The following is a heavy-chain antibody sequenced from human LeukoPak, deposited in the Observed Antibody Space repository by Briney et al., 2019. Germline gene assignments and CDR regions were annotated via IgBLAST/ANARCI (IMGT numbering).Heavy chain of an antibody. Sequence: GGSLRLSCAASGFTFSSYWMSWVRQAPGKGLEWVANIKQDGSEKYYVDSVKGRFTISRDNAKNSLYLQMNSLRAEDTAVYYCAKDEGGYSSSSNTQEYNWFDPWGQGTLVTVSS. V-gene: IGHV3-7*03. CDR1: GFTFSSYW. D-gene: IGHD6-6*01. J-gene: IGHJ5*02. CDR2: IKQDGSEK. CDR3: AKDEGGYSSSSNTQEYNWFDP.